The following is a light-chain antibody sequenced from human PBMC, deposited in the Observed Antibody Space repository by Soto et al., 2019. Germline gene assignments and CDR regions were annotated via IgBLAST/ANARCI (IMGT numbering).Light chain of an antibody. Sequence: QSALTQPPSASGSPGQSVTISCAGSTSDIGDYDHVSWYQQYPGKAPKLLIYEVTKRPSGVPARFSGAKSGSTASLTVSGRQGEDEAHYYCSSEGGANGVIFGGGTKLTVL. CDR1: TSDIGDYDH. V-gene: IGLV2-8*01. CDR3: SSEGGANGVI. CDR2: EVT. J-gene: IGLJ2*01.